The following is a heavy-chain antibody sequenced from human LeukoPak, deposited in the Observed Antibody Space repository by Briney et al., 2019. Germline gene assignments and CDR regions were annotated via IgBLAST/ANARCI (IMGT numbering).Heavy chain of an antibody. CDR3: ARGGYDLDY. CDR1: GYSFTDYY. D-gene: IGHD3-22*01. CDR2: INPFSGGT. V-gene: IGHV1-2*04. J-gene: IGHJ4*02. Sequence: ASVKVSCKASGYSFTDYYIHWVRQAPGQGLEWMGWINPFSGGTKYAQKFQGWVTMTRDTSISTAYMELSRLTSDDTAVYYCARGGYDLDYWGQXTLVTVSS.